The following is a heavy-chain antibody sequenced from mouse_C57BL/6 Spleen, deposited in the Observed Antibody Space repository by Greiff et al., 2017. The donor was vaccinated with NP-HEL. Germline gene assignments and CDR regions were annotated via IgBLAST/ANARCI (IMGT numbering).Heavy chain of an antibody. CDR2: ISYDGSN. D-gene: IGHD3-3*01. CDR1: GYSITSGYY. J-gene: IGHJ4*01. V-gene: IGHV3-6*01. CDR3: AKGPRYYAMDY. Sequence: EVKLVESGPGLVKPSQSLSLTCSVTGYSITSGYYWNWIRQFPGNKLEWMGYISYDGSNNYNPSLKNRISITRDTSKNQFFLKLNSVTTEDTATYYCAKGPRYYAMDYWGQGTSVTVSS.